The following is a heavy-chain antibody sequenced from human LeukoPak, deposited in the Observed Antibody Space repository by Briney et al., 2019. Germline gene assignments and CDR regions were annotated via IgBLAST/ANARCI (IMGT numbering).Heavy chain of an antibody. CDR1: GLTVSSNY. CDR2: IYSDDST. V-gene: IGHV3-66*02. Sequence: GGSLRLSCAASGLTVSSNYMSWVRQAPGKGLEWVSVIYSDDSTYYADSVRGRFTIPRDNSKNTLYLQMNSLRAEDTAVYYCARDGRVGATRLNIWGQGTMVTVSS. CDR3: ARDGRVGATRLNI. D-gene: IGHD1-26*01. J-gene: IGHJ3*02.